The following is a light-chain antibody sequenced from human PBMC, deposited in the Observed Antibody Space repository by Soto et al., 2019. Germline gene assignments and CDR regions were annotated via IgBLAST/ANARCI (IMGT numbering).Light chain of an antibody. CDR1: QSISSW. V-gene: IGKV1-5*01. Sequence: DIQMTQSPSTLSASVGDRVTITCRASQSISSWLAWYQQKPGKAPKLLICDASSLESGVPSRFSGSGSGTEFTLTISSLQPDDFATYYCQQYNSYSLFTFGTGTKVDIK. CDR2: DAS. CDR3: QQYNSYSLFT. J-gene: IGKJ3*01.